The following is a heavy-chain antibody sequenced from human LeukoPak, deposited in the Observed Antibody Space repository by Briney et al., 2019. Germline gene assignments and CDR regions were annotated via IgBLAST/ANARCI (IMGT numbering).Heavy chain of an antibody. CDR3: ARIGGYCGGDCYLFDY. V-gene: IGHV4-39*01. J-gene: IGHJ4*02. CDR2: IYYSGST. D-gene: IGHD2-21*02. Sequence: PSETLSLTCTVSGGSISSSSYYWGWIRQPPGKGLEWIGSIYYSGSTYYNPSLKSRVTISVDTSKNQFSLKLSSVTAADTAVYYCARIGGYCGGDCYLFDYWGQGTLVTVSS. CDR1: GGSISSSSYY.